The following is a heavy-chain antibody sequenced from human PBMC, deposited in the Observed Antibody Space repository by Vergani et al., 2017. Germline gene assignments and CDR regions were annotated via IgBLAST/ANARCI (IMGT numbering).Heavy chain of an antibody. J-gene: IGHJ5*02. V-gene: IGHV1-46*03. CDR2: INPSGGST. CDR1: GYTFTSYY. CDR3: ARASYCSSTSCYIEGTKLVAGHNWFDP. D-gene: IGHD2-2*02. Sequence: QVQLVQSGAEVKKPGASVKVSCKASGYTFTSYYMHWVRQAPGQGLEWMGIINPSGGSTSYAQKFQGRVTMTRDTSTSTVYMELSSLRSEDTAVYHCARASYCSSTSCYIEGTKLVAGHNWFDPGGQGTLVTVSS.